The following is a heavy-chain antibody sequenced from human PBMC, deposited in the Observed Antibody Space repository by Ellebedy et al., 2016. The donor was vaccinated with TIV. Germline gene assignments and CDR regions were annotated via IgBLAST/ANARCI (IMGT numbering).Heavy chain of an antibody. CDR3: ARVIGGFYYFDY. CDR2: ISAYNGNT. V-gene: IGHV1-18*01. J-gene: IGHJ4*02. D-gene: IGHD3-3*01. CDR1: GYTFTSYG. Sequence: AASVKVSCKASGYTFTSYGISGVRQPLGQGLEWMGWISAYNGNTNYAQKLQGRVTMTTDTSTSTAYMELRSLRSDDTAVYYCARVIGGFYYFDYWGQGTLVTVSS.